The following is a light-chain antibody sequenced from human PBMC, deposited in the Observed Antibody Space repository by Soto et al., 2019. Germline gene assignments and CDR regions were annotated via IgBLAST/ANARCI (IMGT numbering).Light chain of an antibody. V-gene: IGKV1-27*01. CDR1: HGISNY. J-gene: IGKJ1*01. CDR3: QKYNSAPWT. Sequence: DLQMTQSPSSLSASVGDRVTITGRASHGISNYLAWYQQKPGKVPKLLLYGASTLESGIPSRFSGRGSGTDFTLTISSLQPEDVATYDCQKYNSAPWTFGQGTKVDIK. CDR2: GAS.